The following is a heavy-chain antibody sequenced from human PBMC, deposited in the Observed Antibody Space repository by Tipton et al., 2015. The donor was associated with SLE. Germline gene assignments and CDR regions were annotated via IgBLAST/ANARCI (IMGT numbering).Heavy chain of an antibody. CDR2: VSHSGGA. CDR3: ARGVAGYFFYCYMDV. CDR1: GGSFSGYA. V-gene: IGHV4-34*01. Sequence: GLVKPSETLSLTCVLSGGSFSGYAWRWIRHPPGKTLEWIGEVSHSGGANYNPSLESRATVSLDRSNNDFSRRLSSVTAADTALYYCARGVAGYFFYCYMDVWGKGTTVTISS. J-gene: IGHJ6*03. D-gene: IGHD2/OR15-2a*01.